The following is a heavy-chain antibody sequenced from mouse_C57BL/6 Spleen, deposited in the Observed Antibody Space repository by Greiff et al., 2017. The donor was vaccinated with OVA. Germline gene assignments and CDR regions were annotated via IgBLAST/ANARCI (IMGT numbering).Heavy chain of an antibody. D-gene: IGHD2-4*01. CDR3: AGGGLRAMDY. CDR2: IDTSDSET. Sequence: QVQLQQPGAELVRPGSSVKLSCKASGYTFTSYWMHWVKQRPIQGLEWIGNIDTSDSETHYNQKFKDKATLTVDKSSITAYMQLSSLTSEDSAVYYCAGGGLRAMDYWGQGTSVTVSS. J-gene: IGHJ4*01. V-gene: IGHV1-52*01. CDR1: GYTFTSYW.